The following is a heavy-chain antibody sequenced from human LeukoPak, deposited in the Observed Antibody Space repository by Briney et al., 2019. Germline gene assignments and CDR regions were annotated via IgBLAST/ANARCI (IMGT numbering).Heavy chain of an antibody. CDR2: ISSASNTI. CDR3: ARDGWFGDYNWFDP. D-gene: IGHD3-10*01. Sequence: GGSLRLSCAASAFTFSSYSMNWVRQAPGKGLEWVSYISSASNTIYYADSVKGRFTISRDNAKNSLYLQMNSLRAEDTAMYYCARDGWFGDYNWFDPWGQGTLVTVSS. J-gene: IGHJ5*02. CDR1: AFTFSSYS. V-gene: IGHV3-48*01.